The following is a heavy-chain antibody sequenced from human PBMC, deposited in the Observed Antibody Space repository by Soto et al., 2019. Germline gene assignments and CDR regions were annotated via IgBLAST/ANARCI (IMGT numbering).Heavy chain of an antibody. J-gene: IGHJ6*02. Sequence: PVGALNISFQCSGYSFTRYWMSEVRQMPGKGLEWMGRIDPSDSYTNYSPSFQGQVTISADKSISPAYLKWSSLKASDTAMYYCARRIEAGSRYYYGMDVWGPGTTVTVSS. V-gene: IGHV5-10-1*01. CDR1: GYSFTRYW. D-gene: IGHD6-6*01. CDR2: IDPSDSYT. CDR3: ARRIEAGSRYYYGMDV.